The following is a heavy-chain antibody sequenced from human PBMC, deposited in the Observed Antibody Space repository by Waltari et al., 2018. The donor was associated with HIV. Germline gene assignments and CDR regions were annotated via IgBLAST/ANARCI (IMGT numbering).Heavy chain of an antibody. Sequence: QVQLQESGPGLVKPSETPSLICTVSNYSISSDYWSWIRPPPGKGLGWIGYIYYSGSTNYNPSLKSRGTISVDTSKSQLSLKLSSVTAADTAVYYCARHEAGGTRKAFDIWGQGTMVTVSS. J-gene: IGHJ3*02. V-gene: IGHV4-59*08. CDR1: NYSISSDY. CDR3: ARHEAGGTRKAFDI. CDR2: IYYSGST. D-gene: IGHD1-7*01.